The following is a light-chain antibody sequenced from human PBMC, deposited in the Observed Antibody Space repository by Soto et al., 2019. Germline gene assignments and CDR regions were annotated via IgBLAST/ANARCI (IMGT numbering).Light chain of an antibody. J-gene: IGKJ5*01. CDR3: MQSTQLPPT. V-gene: IGKV2D-29*02. CDR1: QSLLHITGETL. Sequence: DVVMTQTPLSRSVTPGQPASISCKSSQSLLHITGETLLFWYLQKPGQSPQLLIYEVSTRVSGVPDRFSGSGSGTDFTLEISRVETDDVGIYYRMQSTQLPPTFGQGTRLEIK. CDR2: EVS.